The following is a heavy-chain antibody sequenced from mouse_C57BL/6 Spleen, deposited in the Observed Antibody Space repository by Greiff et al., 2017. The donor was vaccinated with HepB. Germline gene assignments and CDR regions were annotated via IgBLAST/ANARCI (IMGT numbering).Heavy chain of an antibody. J-gene: IGHJ4*01. Sequence: EVKLMESGGGLVKPGGSLKLSCAASGFTFSDYGMHWVRQAPEKGLEWVAYISSGSSTIYYADTVKGRFTISRDNAKNTLFLQMTSLRSEDTAMYDCAGGGYYSHYSGAMDYWGQGTSVTVSS. D-gene: IGHD2-12*01. CDR3: AGGGYYSHYSGAMDY. V-gene: IGHV5-17*01. CDR1: GFTFSDYG. CDR2: ISSGSSTI.